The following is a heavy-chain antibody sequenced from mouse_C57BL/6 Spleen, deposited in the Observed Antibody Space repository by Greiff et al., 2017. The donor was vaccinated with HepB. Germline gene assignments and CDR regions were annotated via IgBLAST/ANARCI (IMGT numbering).Heavy chain of an antibody. Sequence: QVQLQHSGAELARPGASVKMSCKASGYTFTSYTMHWVKQRPGQGLEWIGYINPSSGYTKYNQKFKDKATLPADKSSSTAYMQLSSLTSEDSAVYYCARGDYDDAMDYWGQGTSVTVSS. CDR3: ARGDYDDAMDY. D-gene: IGHD2-4*01. CDR2: INPSSGYT. CDR1: GYTFTSYT. V-gene: IGHV1-4*01. J-gene: IGHJ4*01.